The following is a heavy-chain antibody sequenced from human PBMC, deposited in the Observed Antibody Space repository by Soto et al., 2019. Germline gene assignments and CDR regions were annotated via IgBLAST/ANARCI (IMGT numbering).Heavy chain of an antibody. J-gene: IGHJ3*02. Sequence: ASVKVSCKASGYTFTSYGISWVRQAPGQGLEWMGWISAYNGNTNYAQKLQGRVTMTTDTSTSTAYMELRSLRSDDTAVYYCARDLEGYCSSTSCYEGAFAIWGQGTMVTVSS. CDR2: ISAYNGNT. CDR3: ARDLEGYCSSTSCYEGAFAI. CDR1: GYTFTSYG. V-gene: IGHV1-18*01. D-gene: IGHD2-2*01.